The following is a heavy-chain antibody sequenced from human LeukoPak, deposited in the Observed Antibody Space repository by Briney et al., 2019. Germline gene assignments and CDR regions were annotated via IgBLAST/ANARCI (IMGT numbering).Heavy chain of an antibody. CDR3: ARDHSNCSGGSCYPFDY. J-gene: IGHJ4*02. CDR2: MNPNSGNT. D-gene: IGHD2-15*01. V-gene: IGHV1-8*03. Sequence: GASVEVSCKASGYTFTSYDINWVRQATGQGLEGMGWMNPNSGNTGYAQKFQGRVTITRNTSISTAYMELSSLRSDDTAVYYCARDHSNCSGGSCYPFDYWGQGTLVTVSS. CDR1: GYTFTSYD.